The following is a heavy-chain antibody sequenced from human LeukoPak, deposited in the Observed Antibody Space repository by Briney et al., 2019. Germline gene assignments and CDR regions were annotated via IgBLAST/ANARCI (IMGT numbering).Heavy chain of an antibody. V-gene: IGHV3-23*01. CDR2: ISGSGGST. CDR3: ARATTYDILTGFSGY. J-gene: IGHJ4*02. CDR1: GFTFSSYA. Sequence: GGSLRLSCAASGFTFSSYAMSWVRQAPGKGLEWVSAISGSGGSTYYADSVKGRFTISRDNSKNTLYLQMNSLRAEDTAVYYCARATTYDILTGFSGYWGQGTLVTVSS. D-gene: IGHD3-9*01.